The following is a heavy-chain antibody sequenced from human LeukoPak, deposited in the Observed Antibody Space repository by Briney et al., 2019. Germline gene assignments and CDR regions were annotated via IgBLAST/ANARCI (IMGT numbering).Heavy chain of an antibody. CDR2: IIRSSSYI. CDR3: ARDGSGYDILTGYSDAFDI. CDR1: GFTFSSYS. D-gene: IGHD3-9*01. Sequence: PGGSLRLSCAASGFTFSSYSMNWVRQAPGKELEWVSSIIRSSSYIYYADSVKGRFTISRDNAKNALYLQMNSLRAEDTAVSYCARDGSGYDILTGYSDAFDIWGQGTMVTVSS. J-gene: IGHJ3*02. V-gene: IGHV3-21*01.